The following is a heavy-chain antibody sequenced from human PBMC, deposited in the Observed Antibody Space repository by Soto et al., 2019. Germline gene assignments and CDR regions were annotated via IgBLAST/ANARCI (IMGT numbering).Heavy chain of an antibody. CDR1: GYTFSSYS. J-gene: IGHJ3*02. D-gene: IGHD3-9*01. CDR3: ARAGFLTGYYAFDI. V-gene: IGHV3-21*01. Sequence: GGSLRLSCAASGYTFSSYSMNWVRQAPGKGLEWVSSISSSSSYIYYADSVKGRFTISRDNAKNSLYLQMNSLRAEDMAVYYCARAGFLTGYYAFDIWGQGTMVTVSS. CDR2: ISSSSSYI.